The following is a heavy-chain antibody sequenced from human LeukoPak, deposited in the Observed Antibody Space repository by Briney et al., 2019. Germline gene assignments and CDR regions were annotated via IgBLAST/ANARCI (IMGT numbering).Heavy chain of an antibody. CDR3: ARDRHIAAAGTENWFDP. CDR2: IYHSGST. Sequence: PSETLSLTCTVSGYSISSGYFWGWIRQPPGKGLEWIGSIYHSGSTNYNPSLKSRVTISLDTSKNQFSLRLSSVTAADTAVYYCARDRHIAAAGTENWFDPWGQGTLVTVSS. CDR1: GYSISSGYF. J-gene: IGHJ5*02. D-gene: IGHD6-13*01. V-gene: IGHV4-38-2*02.